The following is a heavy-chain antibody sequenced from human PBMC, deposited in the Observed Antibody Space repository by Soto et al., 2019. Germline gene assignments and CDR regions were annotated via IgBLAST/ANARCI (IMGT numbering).Heavy chain of an antibody. CDR1: GGSISSYY. CDR2: FYYSGST. J-gene: IGHJ4*02. Sequence: LSLTCTVSGGSISSYYWSWIRQPPGKGLEWIGYFYYSGSTNYNPSLKSRVTISVDTSKNQFSLKLSSVTAADTAVYYCARGTLTSYFDYWGQGTLVTVSS. V-gene: IGHV4-59*01. CDR3: ARGTLTSYFDY.